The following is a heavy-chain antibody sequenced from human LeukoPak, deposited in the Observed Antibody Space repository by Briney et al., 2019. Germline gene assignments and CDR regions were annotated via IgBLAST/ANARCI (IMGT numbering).Heavy chain of an antibody. CDR1: GGSISSGGYS. J-gene: IGHJ5*02. Sequence: PSETLSLTCAVSGGSISSGGYSWSWIRQPPGKGLEWIGYIYHSGSTYYNPSLKSRVTISVDRSKNQFSLKLTSVTAADTAVYYCAGSLFRGSSSWKGWFDPWGPGTLVTVSS. CDR3: AGSLFRGSSSWKGWFDP. D-gene: IGHD6-13*01. CDR2: IYHSGST. V-gene: IGHV4-30-2*01.